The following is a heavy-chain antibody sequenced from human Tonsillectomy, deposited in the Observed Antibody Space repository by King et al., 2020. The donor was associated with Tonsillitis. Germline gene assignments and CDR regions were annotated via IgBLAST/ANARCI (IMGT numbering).Heavy chain of an antibody. Sequence: VQLVESGGGLVQPGGSLRLSCAASGFTFSSYAMTWVRQAPGKGLEGVSGISNSGGRTFYSDSVNGRFDISRDNSKYTRFLQMESLRAEDTALYYCARRRCSTTSCYLDDAFDIWGQGTMVTVSS. D-gene: IGHD2-2*01. CDR1: GFTFSSYA. CDR2: ISNSGGRT. J-gene: IGHJ3*02. CDR3: ARRRCSTTSCYLDDAFDI. V-gene: IGHV3-23*04.